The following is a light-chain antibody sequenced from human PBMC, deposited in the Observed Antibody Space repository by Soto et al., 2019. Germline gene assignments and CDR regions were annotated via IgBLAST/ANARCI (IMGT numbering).Light chain of an antibody. CDR3: QQYGSSALT. V-gene: IGKV3-20*01. CDR1: QSVSSY. Sequence: EIVLTQSPATLSLSPGERATLSCRASQSVSSYLAWYQQIPGQAPRLLIYGASSRATGIPDRFSGSGSGTEFTLTISRLEPEDFAVYYCQQYGSSALTFGGGTKVDIK. CDR2: GAS. J-gene: IGKJ4*01.